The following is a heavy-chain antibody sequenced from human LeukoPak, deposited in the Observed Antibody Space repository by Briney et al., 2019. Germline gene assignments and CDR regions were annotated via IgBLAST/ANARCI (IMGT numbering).Heavy chain of an antibody. J-gene: IGHJ4*02. D-gene: IGHD3-3*01. CDR1: GYTFTGYY. Sequence: ASVKVSCKASGYTFTGYYMHWVRQAPGHGLEWMGWINPNSGGTNYAQKFQGRVTMTRDTSISTAYMELSRLRSDDTAVYYCARDRDFWSLYYFDYWGQGTLVTVSS. V-gene: IGHV1-2*02. CDR2: INPNSGGT. CDR3: ARDRDFWSLYYFDY.